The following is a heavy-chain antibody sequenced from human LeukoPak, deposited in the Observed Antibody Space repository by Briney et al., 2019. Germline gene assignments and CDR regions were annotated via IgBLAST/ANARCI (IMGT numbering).Heavy chain of an antibody. CDR3: ARGWLPRYYYYYGMDV. CDR1: GGSFSGYY. Sequence: SETLSLTCAVYGGSFSGYYWSWIRQPPGKGLEWIGEINHSGSTNYNPSLKSRVTISVDTSKNQFSLKLSSVTAADTAVYYCARGWLPRYYYYYGMDVWGQGTTVTVSS. CDR2: INHSGST. D-gene: IGHD6-19*01. V-gene: IGHV4-34*01. J-gene: IGHJ6*02.